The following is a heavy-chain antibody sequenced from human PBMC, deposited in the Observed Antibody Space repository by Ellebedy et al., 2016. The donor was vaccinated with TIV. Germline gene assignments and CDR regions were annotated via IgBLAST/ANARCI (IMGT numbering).Heavy chain of an antibody. D-gene: IGHD6-19*01. V-gene: IGHV1-46*04. J-gene: IGHJ4*02. Sequence: AASVKVSCKASGYSFSSYYMHWVRQAPGQGLEWMGIINPSGGSTSYAQKLQGRVTMTRDTSTSTVYMELSSLRSEDTAVYYCARARSSGWLHTPDYWGQGILVTVSS. CDR3: ARARSSGWLHTPDY. CDR2: INPSGGST. CDR1: GYSFSSYY.